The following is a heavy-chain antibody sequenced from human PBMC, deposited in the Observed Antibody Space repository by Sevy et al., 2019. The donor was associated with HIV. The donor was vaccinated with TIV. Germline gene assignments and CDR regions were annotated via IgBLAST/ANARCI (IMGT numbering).Heavy chain of an antibody. Sequence: SETLSLTCTVSGDSISSNNFYWGWVRQPPEKGLEWIGRIYYTGSTYYNPSLKSRVTISVDTSKNQFSLKLTSVTAADTAVYYCAREVVALDDWGQGTLVTVSS. J-gene: IGHJ4*01. CDR3: AREVVALDD. CDR1: GDSISSNNFY. D-gene: IGHD3-22*01. CDR2: IYYTGST. V-gene: IGHV4-39*02.